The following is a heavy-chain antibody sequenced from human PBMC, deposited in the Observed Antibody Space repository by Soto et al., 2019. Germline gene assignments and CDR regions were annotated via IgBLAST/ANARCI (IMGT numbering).Heavy chain of an antibody. CDR1: GFTFSNYW. V-gene: IGHV3-7*01. CDR2: IKEDGSEK. J-gene: IGHJ4*02. D-gene: IGHD2-15*01. CDR3: SRDVVVGAKALNY. Sequence: GGSLRLSCAASGFTFSNYWMTWVRQAPGKGLEWVANIKEDGSEKHYVDSVKGRFTISRDNAKNSLYLQMNSLRVEDTAVYFCSRDVVVGAKALNYWGQGALVTAPQ.